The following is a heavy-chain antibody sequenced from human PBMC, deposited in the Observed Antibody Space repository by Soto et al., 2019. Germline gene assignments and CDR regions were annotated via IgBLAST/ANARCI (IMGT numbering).Heavy chain of an antibody. Sequence: VRVYWKGSVYTFSAVSMHWVRQDPGKGLEWMGGFDPEDGETIYAQKFQGRVTMTEDTSTDTAYMELSSLRSEDTAVYYCATDNAWWGQGTLVTV. V-gene: IGHV1-24*01. CDR1: VYTFSAVS. J-gene: IGHJ4*02. CDR2: FDPEDGET. CDR3: ATDNAW. D-gene: IGHD2-8*01.